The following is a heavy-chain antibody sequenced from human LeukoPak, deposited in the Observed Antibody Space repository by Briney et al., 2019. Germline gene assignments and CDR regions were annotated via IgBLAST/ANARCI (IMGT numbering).Heavy chain of an antibody. CDR2: MRRDGNEI. CDR3: ARAHRGGSGWPLDY. V-gene: IGHV3-7*03. Sequence: GGSLRLSCSASGFTFSTYWMSWVRQAPGKGLEWVANMRRDGNEIYYLDSVRGRFTISRDNAKNSLYLQMNSLRAEDTAVYYCARAHRGGSGWPLDYWGQGTLVTVSS. J-gene: IGHJ4*02. D-gene: IGHD6-19*01. CDR1: GFTFSTYW.